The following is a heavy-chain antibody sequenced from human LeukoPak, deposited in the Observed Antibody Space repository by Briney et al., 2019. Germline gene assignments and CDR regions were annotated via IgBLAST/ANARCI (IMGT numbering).Heavy chain of an antibody. V-gene: IGHV4-4*07. Sequence: SETLSLTCTVSGGSISSYYWSWIRQPAGKGLEWIGRIYTSGSTNYNPSLKSRVTMSVDTSKNQFSLKLSSVTAADTAVYYCARVGPTYYDFWSGYYTGIDNWFDPWGQGTLVTVSS. D-gene: IGHD3-3*01. CDR3: ARVGPTYYDFWSGYYTGIDNWFDP. CDR1: GGSISSYY. J-gene: IGHJ5*02. CDR2: IYTSGST.